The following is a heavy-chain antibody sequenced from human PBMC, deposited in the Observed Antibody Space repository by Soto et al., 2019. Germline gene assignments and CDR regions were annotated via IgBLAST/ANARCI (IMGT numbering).Heavy chain of an antibody. D-gene: IGHD6-19*01. CDR3: VTDRLRLAVRSPRTNDH. CDR1: GFTFSNAW. V-gene: IGHV3-15*01. CDR2: FKSRSDGGTA. J-gene: IGHJ4*02. Sequence: EVQLVESGGGLLKPGGSLRLSCAASGFTFSNAWMNWVRQAPGQGLEWVGRFKSRSDGGTADYAAPVKGRFTISRDDSKNMLYLQMNSLKAEDTAVYYCVTDRLRLAVRSPRTNDHWGQGTVVTVSS.